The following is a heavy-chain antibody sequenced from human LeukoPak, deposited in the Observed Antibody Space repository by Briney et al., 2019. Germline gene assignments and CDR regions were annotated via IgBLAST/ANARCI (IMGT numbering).Heavy chain of an antibody. CDR1: GFPFSKAW. CDR3: ATYGDYDYFDY. D-gene: IGHD4-17*01. V-gene: IGHV3-53*01. J-gene: IGHJ4*02. CDR2: IYSGGST. Sequence: GGSLRLSCAVFGSGFPFSKAWMSWVRQAPGKGLEWVSVIYSGGSTYYADSVKGRFTISRDNSKNTLYLQMNSLRAEDTAVYYCATYGDYDYFDYWGQGTLVTVSS.